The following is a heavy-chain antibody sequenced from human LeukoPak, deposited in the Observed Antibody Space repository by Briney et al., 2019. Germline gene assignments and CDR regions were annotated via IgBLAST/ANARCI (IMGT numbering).Heavy chain of an antibody. Sequence: SETLSLTCTVSGGSISSYYWSWIRQPPGKGLEWIGYIYYSGSTNYNPSLKSRVTISVDTSKNQFSLKLSSVTAADTAVYYCARHYYDSSGYYYVVDYWGQRTLVTVSS. D-gene: IGHD3-22*01. CDR2: IYYSGST. J-gene: IGHJ4*02. CDR1: GGSISSYY. V-gene: IGHV4-59*08. CDR3: ARHYYDSSGYYYVVDY.